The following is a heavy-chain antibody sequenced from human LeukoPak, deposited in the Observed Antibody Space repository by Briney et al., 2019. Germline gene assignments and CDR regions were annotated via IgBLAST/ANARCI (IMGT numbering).Heavy chain of an antibody. D-gene: IGHD6-6*01. V-gene: IGHV3-30*02. CDR2: IRYDGSNK. J-gene: IGHJ4*02. CDR3: ARGIAARRRYFDY. Sequence: GGSLRLSCAASGFSFSSYGMHWVRQAPGKGLEWVAFIRYDGSNKYYADSVKGRFTISRDNSKNTLYLQMNSLRAEDTAVYYCARGIAARRRYFDYWGQGTLVTVSS. CDR1: GFSFSSYG.